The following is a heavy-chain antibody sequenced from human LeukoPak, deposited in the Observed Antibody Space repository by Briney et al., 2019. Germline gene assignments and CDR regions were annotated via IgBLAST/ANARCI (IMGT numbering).Heavy chain of an antibody. J-gene: IGHJ4*02. CDR3: ATSGGTYDSSGENSFDY. CDR2: ISWNSGSI. D-gene: IGHD3-22*01. CDR1: GFTFDDYA. V-gene: IGHV3-9*01. Sequence: HPGGSLRLSCAASGFTFDDYAMHWVRQAPGKGLEWVSGISWNSGSIGYADSVKGRFTISRDNVKNTLSLQMNSLRVEDTAVYYCATSGGTYDSSGENSFDYWGQGTLVTVAS.